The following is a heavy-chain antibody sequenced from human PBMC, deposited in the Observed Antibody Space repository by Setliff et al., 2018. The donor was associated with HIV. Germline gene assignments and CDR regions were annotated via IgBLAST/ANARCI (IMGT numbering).Heavy chain of an antibody. V-gene: IGHV4-39*01. Sequence: SETLSLTCSVSGGSIGLGGHYWGWIRQPPGKGLEWIGSIFYSGITYYNPSLKSRVTISVDTSKNQFSLNLTSVTAADTAVYYCARSKTFYDFWGGYYTHGAFKIWGLGTMVTVSS. CDR2: IFYSGIT. CDR1: GGSIGLGGHY. CDR3: ARSKTFYDFWGGYYTHGAFKI. D-gene: IGHD3-3*01. J-gene: IGHJ3*02.